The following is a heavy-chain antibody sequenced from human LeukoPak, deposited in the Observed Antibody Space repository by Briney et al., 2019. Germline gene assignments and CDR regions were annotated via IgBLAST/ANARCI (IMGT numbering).Heavy chain of an antibody. J-gene: IGHJ4*02. V-gene: IGHV4-4*07. CDR2: IYNSGST. CDR3: AREWELVFDY. CDR1: GGSISSFY. D-gene: IGHD1-26*01. Sequence: SETLSLTRTVSGGSISSFYWNWIRQPAGKGLEWIGRIYNSGSTNYNPSLKSRLSMSVDTSKNQFSLNLRSVTAADTAIYYCAREWELVFDYWGQGTLVTVSS.